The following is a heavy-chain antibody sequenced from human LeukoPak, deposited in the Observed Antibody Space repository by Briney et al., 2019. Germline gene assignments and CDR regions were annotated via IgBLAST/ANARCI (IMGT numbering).Heavy chain of an antibody. CDR1: VRTFRNYS. CDR2: ICANDGNT. Sequence: GGSLRLSCAASVRTFRNYSMSWVRKAPGKGLEWVSVICANDGNTYYADAVKGRFTISRDNSKDTLYLQMDSLRAEDTAVYYCAKGSGSSCYSPCDYWGQGILVTVSS. J-gene: IGHJ4*02. D-gene: IGHD2-15*01. V-gene: IGHV3-23*01. CDR3: AKGSGSSCYSPCDY.